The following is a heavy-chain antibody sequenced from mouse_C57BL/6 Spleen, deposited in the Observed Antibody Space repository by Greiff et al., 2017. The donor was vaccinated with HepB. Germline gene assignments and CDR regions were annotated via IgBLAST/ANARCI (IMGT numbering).Heavy chain of an antibody. CDR3: ASPLRGSAMDY. CDR1: GYAFSSYW. V-gene: IGHV1-80*01. D-gene: IGHD1-2*01. J-gene: IGHJ4*01. CDR2: IYPGDGDT. Sequence: QVQLQHSGAELVKPGASVKISCKASGYAFSSYWMNWVKQRPGKGLEWIGQIYPGDGDTNYNGKFKGKATLTADKSSSTAYMQLSSLTSEDSAVYFCASPLRGSAMDYWGQGTSVTVSS.